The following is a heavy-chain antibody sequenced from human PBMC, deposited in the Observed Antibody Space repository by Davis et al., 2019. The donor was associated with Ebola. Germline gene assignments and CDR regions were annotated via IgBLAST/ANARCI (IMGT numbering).Heavy chain of an antibody. CDR3: AKDSLYYGSGSYPDY. J-gene: IGHJ4*02. CDR1: GFTFSSYG. CDR2: ISYDGSNK. V-gene: IGHV3-30*18. Sequence: GGSLRLSCAASGFTFSSYGMHWVRQAPGKGLEWVAVISYDGSNKYYADSVKGRFTISRDNSKNTLYLQMNSLRAEDTAVYYCAKDSLYYGSGSYPDYWGQGTLVTVSS. D-gene: IGHD3-10*01.